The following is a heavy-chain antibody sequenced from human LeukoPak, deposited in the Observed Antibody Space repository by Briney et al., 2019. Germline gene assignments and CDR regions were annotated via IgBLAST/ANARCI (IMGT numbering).Heavy chain of an antibody. D-gene: IGHD3-16*01. Sequence: SETLSLTCADSGYSISSGYYWGWIRQPPGKGLEWIGSIYHSGSTYYNPSLKSRVTISVDTSKNQFSLKLSSVTAADTAVYYCARRNYGDLDYWGQGTLVTVSS. CDR1: GYSISSGYY. CDR3: ARRNYGDLDY. J-gene: IGHJ4*02. V-gene: IGHV4-38-2*01. CDR2: IYHSGST.